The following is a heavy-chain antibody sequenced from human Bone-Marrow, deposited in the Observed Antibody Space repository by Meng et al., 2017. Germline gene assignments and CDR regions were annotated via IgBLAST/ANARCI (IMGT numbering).Heavy chain of an antibody. V-gene: IGHV1-18*01. J-gene: IGHJ4*02. D-gene: IGHD3-22*01. CDR2: ISAYNGNT. Sequence: ASVKVSCKASGYTFTSYGISWLRQAPGQGLEWMGWISAYNGNTNYAQKLQGRVTMTTDTSTSTAYMELRSLRSDDTAVYYCARYYDSSGYYLPDYWGQGTLVTVSS. CDR3: ARYYDSSGYYLPDY. CDR1: GYTFTSYG.